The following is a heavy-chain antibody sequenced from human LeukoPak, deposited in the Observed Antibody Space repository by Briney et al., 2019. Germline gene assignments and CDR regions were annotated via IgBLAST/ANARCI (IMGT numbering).Heavy chain of an antibody. Sequence: SSETLSLTCTVSGGSISSYYWSWIRQPPGKGLEWIGYIYYSGSTNYNPSLKSRVTISVDTSRNQFSLKLSSVTAADTAVYYCARVPNSSGYYYYFDYWGQGTLVTVSS. CDR1: GGSISSYY. CDR3: ARVPNSSGYYYYFDY. V-gene: IGHV4-59*01. CDR2: IYYSGST. D-gene: IGHD3-22*01. J-gene: IGHJ4*02.